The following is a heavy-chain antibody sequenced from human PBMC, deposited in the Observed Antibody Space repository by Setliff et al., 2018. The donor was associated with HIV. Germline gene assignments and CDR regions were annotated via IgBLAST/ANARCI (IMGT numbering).Heavy chain of an antibody. CDR1: GGTFSSYA. J-gene: IGHJ4*02. V-gene: IGHV1-69*05. CDR3: AREGHYNFWSGYYFSDY. CDR2: IIPILGTA. D-gene: IGHD3-3*01. Sequence: SVKVSCKASGGTFSSYAISWVRQAPGQGLEWMGGIIPILGTANYAQKFQGRFTITTDEATSTADMELSSLRSEDTAVYYCAREGHYNFWSGYYFSDYWGQGTLVTVSS.